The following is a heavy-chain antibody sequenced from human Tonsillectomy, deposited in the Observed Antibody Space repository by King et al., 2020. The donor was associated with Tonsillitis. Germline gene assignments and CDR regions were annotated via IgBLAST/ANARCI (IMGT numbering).Heavy chain of an antibody. Sequence: QLQVSGSGLVKPSQTLSLTCAVSGGSISSSSYSWSWIRQPPGKGLEWIGYIYHSGSTYYNPSLKSRVTISVDRSKNQFSLKLSSVTAADTAIYYCARAISSSFTYGMDVWGQGTTVTVS. V-gene: IGHV4-30-2*01. J-gene: IGHJ6*02. CDR3: ARAISSSFTYGMDV. D-gene: IGHD6-6*01. CDR1: GGSISSSSYS. CDR2: IYHSGST.